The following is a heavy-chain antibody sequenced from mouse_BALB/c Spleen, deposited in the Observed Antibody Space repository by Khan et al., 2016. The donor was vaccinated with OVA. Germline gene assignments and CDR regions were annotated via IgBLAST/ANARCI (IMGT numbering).Heavy chain of an antibody. CDR1: GYSFTTYY. D-gene: IGHD2-2*01. CDR3: TRHGSVAWFSY. J-gene: IGHJ3*01. Sequence: VQLQQSGPELMKPGASVKISCKASGYSFTTYYIHWVIQSHGTSLEWIGYIDPFSDGSTFNQKFKGKSTLTVGKSSSTSDIHLPNLASEDSAVYYGTRHGSVAWFSYGGQGTLVTVSA. V-gene: IGHV1S135*01. CDR2: IDPFSDGS.